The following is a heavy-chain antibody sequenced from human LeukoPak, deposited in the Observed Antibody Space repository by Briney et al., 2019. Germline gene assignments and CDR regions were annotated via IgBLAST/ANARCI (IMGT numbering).Heavy chain of an antibody. V-gene: IGHV3-23*01. CDR1: GFTFSSFV. Sequence: PGGSLRLSCAASGFTFSSFVMSWVRQAPGMGPEWVSAISGSGDSTYYADSVKGRFTISRDNSKNTLHLQMNSLRAEDTAVYYCAKCLDAFDISGQGTMVTVSS. J-gene: IGHJ3*02. CDR2: ISGSGDST. CDR3: AKCLDAFDI.